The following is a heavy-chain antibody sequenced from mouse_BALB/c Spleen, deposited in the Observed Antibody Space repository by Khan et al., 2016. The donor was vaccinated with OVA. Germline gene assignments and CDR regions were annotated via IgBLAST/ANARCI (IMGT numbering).Heavy chain of an antibody. V-gene: IGHV3-6*02. CDR1: DYSITSGFY. Sequence: EVQLVESGPGLVKPSQSLSLTCSVTDYSITSGFYWNWIRQFPGNKLEWMGYISYDGSNNFNPSLKNRISITRDTSENQFFLKLNSVTTEDTATYFCARCYAGYYFAYWGQGTLVTVSA. J-gene: IGHJ3*01. CDR3: ARCYAGYYFAY. CDR2: ISYDGSN. D-gene: IGHD2-3*01.